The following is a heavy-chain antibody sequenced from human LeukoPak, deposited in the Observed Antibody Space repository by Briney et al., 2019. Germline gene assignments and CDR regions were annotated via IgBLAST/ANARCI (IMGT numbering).Heavy chain of an antibody. Sequence: RSGGSLRLSCAASGFTFSSYSMNWVRQAPGKGLEWVSYISSSSSGTINYADSVKGRFTISRDNAKNSLYLQMNSLRAEDTAVYYCARDLTMVRGVNDAFDIWGQGTKVTVSS. D-gene: IGHD3-10*01. CDR3: ARDLTMVRGVNDAFDI. CDR2: ISSSSSGTI. J-gene: IGHJ3*02. V-gene: IGHV3-48*04. CDR1: GFTFSSYS.